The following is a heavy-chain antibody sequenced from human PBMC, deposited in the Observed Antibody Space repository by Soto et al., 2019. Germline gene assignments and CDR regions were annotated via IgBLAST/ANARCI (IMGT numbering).Heavy chain of an antibody. V-gene: IGHV3-21*01. CDR1: GFSFSSYS. Sequence: EVQLVESGGGLVKPGGSLRLSCAASGFSFSSYSMNWVRQAPGKGLEWVSSISSSASHINYADSVKGRFTISRDNAKKSLYLQMNSLRAEDTAVYYCARGYTAYCSGGTCYWFDPWGQGTLFTVSS. J-gene: IGHJ5*02. CDR3: ARGYTAYCSGGTCYWFDP. D-gene: IGHD2-15*01. CDR2: ISSSASHI.